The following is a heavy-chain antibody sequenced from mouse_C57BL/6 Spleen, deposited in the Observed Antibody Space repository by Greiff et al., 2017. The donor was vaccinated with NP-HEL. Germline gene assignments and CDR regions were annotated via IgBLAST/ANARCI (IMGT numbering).Heavy chain of an antibody. CDR3: ARHDYGSRGGFAY. Sequence: QVQLKESGPGLVAPSQSLSITCTVSGFSLTSYGVHWVRQPPGKGLEWLVVIWSDGSTTYNSALKSRLSISKDNSKSQVFLKMNSRQTDDTAMYYCARHDYGSRGGFAYWGQGTLVTVSA. J-gene: IGHJ3*01. D-gene: IGHD1-1*01. CDR1: GFSLTSYG. V-gene: IGHV2-6-1*01. CDR2: IWSDGST.